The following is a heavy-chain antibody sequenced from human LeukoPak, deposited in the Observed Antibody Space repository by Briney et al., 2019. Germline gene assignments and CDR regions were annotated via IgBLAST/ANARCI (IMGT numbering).Heavy chain of an antibody. J-gene: IGHJ4*02. Sequence: PSETLSLTCTVSGGSISSSSAYWGWIRQPPGKGLEWIGSIYYSKNTYFNPSLKSRVTISADTSKNQFSLTLGSVSATDTAVYYCVSPRGFSYGYFDYWGQGTLVTVSS. V-gene: IGHV4-39*01. CDR2: IYYSKNT. D-gene: IGHD5-18*01. CDR1: GGSISSSSAY. CDR3: VSPRGFSYGYFDY.